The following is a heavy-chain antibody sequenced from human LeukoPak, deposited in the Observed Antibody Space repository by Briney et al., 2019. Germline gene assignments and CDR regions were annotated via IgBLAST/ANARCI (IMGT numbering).Heavy chain of an antibody. D-gene: IGHD6-19*01. CDR2: IYYSGST. V-gene: IGHV4-59*01. Sequence: SETLSLTCAVYGGSFSGYYWSWIRQPPGKGLEWIGYIYYSGSTNYNPSLKSRVTISVDTSKNQFSLKLSSVTAADTAVYYCARSTSGWFVFDYWGQGTLVTVSS. CDR3: ARSTSGWFVFDY. J-gene: IGHJ4*02. CDR1: GGSFSGYY.